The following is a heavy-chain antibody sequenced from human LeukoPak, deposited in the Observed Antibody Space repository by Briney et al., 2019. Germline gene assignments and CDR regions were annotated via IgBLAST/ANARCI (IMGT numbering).Heavy chain of an antibody. Sequence: PGGSLRLSCAASGFTFSSYGMHWVRQAPGKGLEWVPLIRYHGSDKYYAQSVKGRFTISRDNSKNMLYLRLNSLRGEDTAVYYCARDHYNWTPDQGYKVFDYWGQGSLVTVSS. D-gene: IGHD1-20*01. V-gene: IGHV3-30*02. CDR2: IRYHGSDK. CDR1: GFTFSSYG. J-gene: IGHJ4*02. CDR3: ARDHYNWTPDQGYKVFDY.